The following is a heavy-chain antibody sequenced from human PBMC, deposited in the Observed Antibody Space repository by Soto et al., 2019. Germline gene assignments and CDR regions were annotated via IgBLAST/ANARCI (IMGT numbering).Heavy chain of an antibody. CDR3: ARESVAGWVDY. Sequence: QVQVQQSGPGLVKPSQTLSLTCAISGDSVSSQSATWTWIRQSPSRGLEWLGRTYYRSNWYHDYAASVESRIIINPDTFKNQFSLQLNSVTPEDTAVYYCARESVAGWVDYWGQGTLVTVSS. CDR1: GDSVSSQSAT. D-gene: IGHD6-19*01. CDR2: TYYRSNWYH. J-gene: IGHJ4*02. V-gene: IGHV6-1*01.